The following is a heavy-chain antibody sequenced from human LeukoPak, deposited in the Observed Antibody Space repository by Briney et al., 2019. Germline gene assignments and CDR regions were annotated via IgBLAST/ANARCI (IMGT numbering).Heavy chain of an antibody. J-gene: IGHJ4*02. CDR3: ARGTIAAAGYYYFDY. CDR2: IKQDGSEK. V-gene: IGHV3-7*04. CDR1: GFTFSSYW. Sequence: GGSLRLSCAASGFTFSSYWMSWVRQAPGKGLEWVANIKQDGSEKYYVDSVEGRFTISRDNAKTSLYLQMNSLRAEDTAVYYCARGTIAAAGYYYFDYWGQGTQVTVSS. D-gene: IGHD6-13*01.